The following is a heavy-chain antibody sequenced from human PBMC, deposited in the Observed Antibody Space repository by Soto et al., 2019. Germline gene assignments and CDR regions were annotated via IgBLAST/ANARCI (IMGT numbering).Heavy chain of an antibody. J-gene: IGHJ4*02. CDR1: GFTFDDYA. CDR3: AKEKRITIFGVATIYFDY. V-gene: IGHV3-9*01. D-gene: IGHD3-3*01. Sequence: EVQLVESGGGLVQPGRSLRLSCAASGFTFDDYAMHWVRQAPGKGLEWVSGISWNSGSIGYADSVKGRFTISRDNAKNSLYLQMNSLRAEDTALYYCAKEKRITIFGVATIYFDYWDQGTLVTVSS. CDR2: ISWNSGSI.